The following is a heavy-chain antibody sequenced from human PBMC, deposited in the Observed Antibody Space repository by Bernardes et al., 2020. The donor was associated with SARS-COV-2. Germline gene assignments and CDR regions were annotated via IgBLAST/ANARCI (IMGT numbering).Heavy chain of an antibody. D-gene: IGHD1-26*01. CDR1: GGTFSSYA. Sequence: SVKVSCKASGGTFSSYAISWVRQAPGQGLEWMGGIIPIFGTANYAQKFQGRVTITADESTSTAYMELSSLRSEDTAVYYCARELFFFGSRRYYGMDVWGQGTTVTVSS. V-gene: IGHV1-69*13. CDR2: IIPIFGTA. J-gene: IGHJ6*02. CDR3: ARELFFFGSRRYYGMDV.